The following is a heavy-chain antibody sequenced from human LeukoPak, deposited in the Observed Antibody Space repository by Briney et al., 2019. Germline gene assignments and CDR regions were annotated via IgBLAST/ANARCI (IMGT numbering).Heavy chain of an antibody. CDR3: AKDIYDFWSGSFDY. CDR2: IRYDGSNK. V-gene: IGHV3-30*02. Sequence: GGPLRLSCAASGFTFSSYGMHWVRQAPGKGLEWVAFIRYDGSNKYYADSVKGRFTISRDNSKNTLYLQMNSLRAEDTAVYYCAKDIYDFWSGSFDYWGQGTLVTVSS. CDR1: GFTFSSYG. J-gene: IGHJ4*02. D-gene: IGHD3-3*01.